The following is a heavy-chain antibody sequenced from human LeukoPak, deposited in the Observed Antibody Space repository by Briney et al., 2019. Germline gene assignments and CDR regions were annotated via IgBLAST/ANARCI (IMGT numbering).Heavy chain of an antibody. D-gene: IGHD3-9*01. V-gene: IGHV3-48*02. J-gene: IGHJ4*02. CDR3: ARVILTGYYNPLDY. CDR1: GFTFSSYS. CDR2: ISRSSATI. Sequence: GGSLRLSCAASGFTFSSYSMNWVRQAPGKGLEWVSYISRSSATIYYADSVKGRFTISRDNAKNSLYLQMNSLRDEDTAVYYCARVILTGYYNPLDYWGQGTLVTVSS.